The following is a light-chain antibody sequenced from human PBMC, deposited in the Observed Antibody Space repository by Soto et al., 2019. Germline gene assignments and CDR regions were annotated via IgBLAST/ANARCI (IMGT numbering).Light chain of an antibody. CDR2: GNS. Sequence: QSVLTQPPSVSGAPGQRVTISCTGSSANIGAGYDVHWYQQLPGTAPKLLISGNSNRPSGVPDRFSGSKSGTSASLAITGLQAEDDADYYCQSYASSLSGWVFGGGTKVTVL. J-gene: IGLJ3*02. CDR1: SANIGAGYD. V-gene: IGLV1-40*01. CDR3: QSYASSLSGWV.